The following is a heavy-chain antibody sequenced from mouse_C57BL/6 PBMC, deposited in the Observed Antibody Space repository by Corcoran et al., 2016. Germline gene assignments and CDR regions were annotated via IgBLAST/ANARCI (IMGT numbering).Heavy chain of an antibody. CDR1: GYTFTDYN. CDR3: ARWGWLLRGGYFDG. J-gene: IGHJ1*03. V-gene: IGHV1-18*01. Sequence: EVQLQQSGPELVKPGASVKIPCKASGYTFTDYNMDWVKQSHGKSLEWIGDINPNNGGTIYNQKFKGKATLTVDKSSSTAYMELRSLTSEDTAVYYCARWGWLLRGGYFDGWGTGTTVTVSS. D-gene: IGHD2-3*01. CDR2: INPNNGGT.